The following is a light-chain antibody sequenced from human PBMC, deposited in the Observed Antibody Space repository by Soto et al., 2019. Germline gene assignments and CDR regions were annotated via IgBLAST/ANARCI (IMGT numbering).Light chain of an antibody. CDR2: GAF. CDR3: QQRNIWPPVT. CDR1: PSVTTY. J-gene: IGKJ5*01. V-gene: IGKV3-11*01. Sequence: IVLTQSPATLSLSQWERENLSCRASPSVTTYLAWYQQKPGQPPRLLIYGAFNRAAGIPARFSGSGSGTDFTLTISSLEPEDSAVYYCQQRNIWPPVTFGQGTRLEIK.